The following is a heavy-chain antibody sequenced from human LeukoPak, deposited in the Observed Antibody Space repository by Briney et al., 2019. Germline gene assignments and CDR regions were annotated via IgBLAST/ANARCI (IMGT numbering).Heavy chain of an antibody. CDR3: ARGPSSSWYARLYFDY. V-gene: IGHV3-66*01. J-gene: IGHJ4*02. CDR1: GFSVSNNY. D-gene: IGHD6-13*01. CDR2: IYSGGIT. Sequence: GGSLRLSCAVSGFSVSNNYMSWVRQAPGKGLEWVSNIYSGGITYYADSVKGRFVISRDNFKNTLHLQMNSLRVEDTAVYYCARGPSSSWYARLYFDYWGQGTLVTVSS.